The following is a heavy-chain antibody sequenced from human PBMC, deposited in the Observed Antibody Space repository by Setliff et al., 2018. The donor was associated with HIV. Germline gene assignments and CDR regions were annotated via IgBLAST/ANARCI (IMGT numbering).Heavy chain of an antibody. D-gene: IGHD3-22*01. Sequence: ASVKVSCKASGYTFSSYGISWVRQAPGQGLEWMGYISAYKDYKNYAQKLQGRVAMTTDTSTNTAYMELRSLTSDDTAVYYCARGVTRDISGYYRDEYFQHWGQGTPVTVSS. CDR1: GYTFSSYG. V-gene: IGHV1-18*01. CDR3: ARGVTRDISGYYRDEYFQH. J-gene: IGHJ1*01. CDR2: ISAYKDYK.